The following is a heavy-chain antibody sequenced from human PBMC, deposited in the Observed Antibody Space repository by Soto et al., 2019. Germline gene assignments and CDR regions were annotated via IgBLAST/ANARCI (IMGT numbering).Heavy chain of an antibody. V-gene: IGHV1-18*01. CDR2: ISAYNGDT. CDR3: ARDARDPWFGQSQSY. Sequence: QVQLVQSGAEVKKPGASVKVSCKASGYTFSTYGLNWVRQAPGQGLEWMGWISAYNGDTKYAQKFLGRVTMTTETSTTTAYMELRSLTSDDTAVYFCARDARDPWFGQSQSYWGQGTLVTVSS. CDR1: GYTFSTYG. J-gene: IGHJ4*02. D-gene: IGHD3-10*01.